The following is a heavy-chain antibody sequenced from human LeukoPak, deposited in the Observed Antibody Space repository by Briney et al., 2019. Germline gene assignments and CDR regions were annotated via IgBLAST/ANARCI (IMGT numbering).Heavy chain of an antibody. CDR2: IHPEGNEK. D-gene: IGHD3-16*01. Sequence: GGSLRLSRAASGFTFRNFWMRWVRQAPGRGLEWVANIHPEGNEKYHVESVKGRFTISRDNPKSSLFLQLNGVGVGESYGYYCARGDAFYGDHWGQGTLVTVSS. J-gene: IGHJ4*02. CDR1: GFTFRNFW. V-gene: IGHV3-7*04. CDR3: ARGDAFYGDH.